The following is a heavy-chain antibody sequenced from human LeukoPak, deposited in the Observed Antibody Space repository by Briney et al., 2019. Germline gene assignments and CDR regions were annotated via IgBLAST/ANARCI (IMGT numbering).Heavy chain of an antibody. V-gene: IGHV4-38-2*02. CDR3: ARQVRPWDSFDY. D-gene: IGHD1-26*01. CDR1: GGSISSGYY. J-gene: IGHJ4*02. Sequence: SETLSLTCTVSGGSISSGYYWGWIRQPPGKGLEWIGSIYHSGSTYYNPSLKSRVTISVDTSKNQFSLKLSSVTAADTAVYYCARQVRPWDSFDYWGQGTLVTVSS. CDR2: IYHSGST.